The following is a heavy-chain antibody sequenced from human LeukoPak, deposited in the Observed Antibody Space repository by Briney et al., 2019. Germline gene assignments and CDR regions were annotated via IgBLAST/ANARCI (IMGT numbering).Heavy chain of an antibody. CDR2: IYSGGST. D-gene: IGHD5-12*01. CDR3: ARGFGGYHFDY. CDR1: GFTVSSNY. V-gene: IGHV3-66*01. J-gene: IGHJ4*02. Sequence: EGSLRLSCAASGFTVSSNYMSWVRQAPGKGLEWVSVIYSGGSTYYADSVKGRFTISRDNSKNTLYLQMNSLRAEDTAVYYCARGFGGYHFDYWGQGTLVTVSS.